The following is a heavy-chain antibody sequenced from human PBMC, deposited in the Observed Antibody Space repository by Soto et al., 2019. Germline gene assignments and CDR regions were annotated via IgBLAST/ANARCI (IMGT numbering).Heavy chain of an antibody. J-gene: IGHJ4*02. V-gene: IGHV1-46*01. CDR1: GYTFTNYF. Sequence: QGQLVQSGTEVKKPGASVKVSCKASGYTFTNYFIHWVRQAPGQGLEGMGRINPSDGSTTYAQKFQGRITMTRDTSTRTVYMDLSSLRSDGTAVYYCARGGPEMATIGSFDYWGQGTLVTFSS. CDR3: ARGGPEMATIGSFDY. D-gene: IGHD5-12*01. CDR2: INPSDGST.